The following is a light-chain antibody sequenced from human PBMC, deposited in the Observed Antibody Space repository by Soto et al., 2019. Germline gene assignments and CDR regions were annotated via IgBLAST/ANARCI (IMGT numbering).Light chain of an antibody. CDR2: DVI. CDR3: SSYTTSGNYV. Sequence: QSALTQSASVSGSPGQSITISCTGTSSDVAAYNSVSWYQQYPGKAPKLMIYDVIYRPSGVSNRFSVSKSANTASLTISGLQAEDEADYYCSSYTTSGNYVFGTGTKLTVL. V-gene: IGLV2-14*01. J-gene: IGLJ1*01. CDR1: SSDVAAYNS.